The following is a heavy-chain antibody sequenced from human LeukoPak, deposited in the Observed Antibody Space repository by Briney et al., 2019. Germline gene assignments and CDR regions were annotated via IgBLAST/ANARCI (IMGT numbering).Heavy chain of an antibody. D-gene: IGHD6-19*01. V-gene: IGHV3-23*01. CDR3: AKKYGVTVYGSGLNYFDY. CDR2: IGGSGSRT. J-gene: IGHJ4*02. Sequence: TGGSLRLSCAASGFTFSDYYMTWVRQAPGKSLEWVSGIGGSGSRTYYADSVKGRFTISRDNSKNTLYLQMNSLRAEDTAIYYCAKKYGVTVYGSGLNYFDYWGQGTLVTVSS. CDR1: GFTFSDYY.